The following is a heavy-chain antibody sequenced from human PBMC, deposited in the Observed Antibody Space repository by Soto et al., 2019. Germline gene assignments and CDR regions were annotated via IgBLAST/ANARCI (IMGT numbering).Heavy chain of an antibody. CDR3: ARDTARAMVRIHSGMDV. J-gene: IGHJ6*02. CDR2: IWYDGSNK. CDR1: GFTFSSYG. Sequence: QVQLVESGGGVVQPGRSLRLSCAASGFTFSSYGMHWVRQAPGKGLEWVEVIWYDGSNKYYADSVKGRFTISRDNSKNTLNLQMSSLRAEDTAVYYCARDTARAMVRIHSGMDVWGQGTTVTVSS. D-gene: IGHD3-10*01. V-gene: IGHV3-33*01.